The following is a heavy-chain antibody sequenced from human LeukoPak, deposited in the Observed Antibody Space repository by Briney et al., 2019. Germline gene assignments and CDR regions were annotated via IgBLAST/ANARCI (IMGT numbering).Heavy chain of an antibody. V-gene: IGHV3-11*01. Sequence: KPGGSLRLSCVASGFTFSDYYMSWIRQAPGKGLEWVSYISSSGSTIYYADSVKGRFTISRDNAKNSLYLQMNSLRAEDTAVYYCARDQEVVTGYYYYGMDVWGQGTTVTVSS. CDR2: ISSSGSTI. CDR3: ARDQEVVTGYYYYGMDV. J-gene: IGHJ6*02. D-gene: IGHD4-23*01. CDR1: GFTFSDYY.